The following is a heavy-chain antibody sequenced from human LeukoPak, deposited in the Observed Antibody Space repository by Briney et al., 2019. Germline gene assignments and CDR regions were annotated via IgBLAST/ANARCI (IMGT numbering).Heavy chain of an antibody. CDR1: GFTFSSYS. CDR2: ISSSSSTI. D-gene: IGHD3-22*01. J-gene: IGHJ6*02. V-gene: IGHV3-48*01. Sequence: GGSLRLSCAASGFTFSSYSMNWVRQAPGKGLEWVSYISSSSSTIYYADSVKGRFTISRDNAKNSLYLQMNSLRAEDTAVYYCATNPREGYYDSSGYYLGPTSWYYYGMDVWGQGTTVTVSS. CDR3: ATNPREGYYDSSGYYLGPTSWYYYGMDV.